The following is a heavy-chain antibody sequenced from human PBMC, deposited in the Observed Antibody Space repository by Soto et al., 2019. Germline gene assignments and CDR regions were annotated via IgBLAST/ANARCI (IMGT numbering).Heavy chain of an antibody. J-gene: IGHJ4*02. V-gene: IGHV3-30*18. D-gene: IGHD6-19*01. CDR2: VSHDGRNT. CDR1: GFTFSDYA. Sequence: VPLVESGGGVVQPGRSLRLSCAASGFTFSDYAMHWVRQAPGKGLEWVAVVSHDGRNTHYADSVKGRFTISRDSSXXTVSLEMPSLRAEDTAVYYCAKGGRQWLVTSDFNYWGQGALVTVSS. CDR3: AKGGRQWLVTSDFNY.